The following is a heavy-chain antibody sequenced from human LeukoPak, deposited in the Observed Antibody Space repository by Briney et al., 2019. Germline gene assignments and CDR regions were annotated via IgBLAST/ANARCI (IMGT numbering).Heavy chain of an antibody. Sequence: GGSLRLSCAASGFTFSSYAMSWVRQAPGKGLDWVSVIGSSGGTTYYADSVKGRFTISRDNSKNTLYLQMSSLTAEDTAVYYCAKRTDTNNGYSFDYWGQGTLVTVSS. CDR1: GFTFSSYA. CDR3: AKRTDTNNGYSFDY. CDR2: IGSSGGTT. J-gene: IGHJ4*02. D-gene: IGHD1/OR15-1a*01. V-gene: IGHV3-23*01.